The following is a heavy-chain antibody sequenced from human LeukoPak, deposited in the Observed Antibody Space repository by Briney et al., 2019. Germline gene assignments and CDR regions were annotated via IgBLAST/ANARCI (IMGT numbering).Heavy chain of an antibody. D-gene: IGHD5-18*01. CDR1: GGTFSSYA. CDR3: ARAPKDSYGPDSVYFDY. CDR2: IIPIFGTA. J-gene: IGHJ4*02. V-gene: IGHV1-69*01. Sequence: AASVKVSCKASGGTFSSYAISWVRQAPGQGLEWMGGIIPIFGTANYAQKFQGRVTITADESTSTAYMELSSLRSENTAVYYCARAPKDSYGPDSVYFDYWGQGTLVTVSS.